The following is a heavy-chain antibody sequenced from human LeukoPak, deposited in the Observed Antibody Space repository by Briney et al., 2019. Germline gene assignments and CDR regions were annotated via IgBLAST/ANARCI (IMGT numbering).Heavy chain of an antibody. V-gene: IGHV3-48*04. CDR1: GFIFTSYS. CDR2: ISSSGSTI. J-gene: IGHJ3*02. CDR3: ARGLFRMPLGAFDI. D-gene: IGHD2-15*01. Sequence: GGSLRLSCAASGFIFTSYSMNWVRQAPGKGLEWISYISSSGSTIYYADSVKGRFTISRDNAKNSLYLQMNSLRAEDTAVYYCARGLFRMPLGAFDIWGQGTMVTVSS.